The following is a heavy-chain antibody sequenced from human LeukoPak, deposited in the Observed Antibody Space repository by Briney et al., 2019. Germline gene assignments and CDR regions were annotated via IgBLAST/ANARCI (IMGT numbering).Heavy chain of an antibody. CDR2: ISSSSSYI. J-gene: IGHJ4*02. Sequence: PGGSLRLSCAASGFTFSSYSMNWVRQAPGKGLEWVSSISSSSSYIYYADSVKGRFTISRDNSKNTLYLQMNSLRAEDTAVYYCAKDFWSGYYHSFLDYWGQGTLVTVSS. CDR3: AKDFWSGYYHSFLDY. CDR1: GFTFSSYS. D-gene: IGHD3-3*01. V-gene: IGHV3-21*01.